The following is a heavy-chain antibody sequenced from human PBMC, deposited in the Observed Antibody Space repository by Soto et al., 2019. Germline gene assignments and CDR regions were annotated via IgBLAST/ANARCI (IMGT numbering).Heavy chain of an antibody. CDR3: ARDQLYYNDISGRPLNAFDV. V-gene: IGHV3-48*01. Sequence: EVDLVESGGGLVQSGGSLRLSCAASGFTFRNYGMNWVRQAPGKGLEWVSYIGIGSSTKYYADSVKGRFTISRDNATNSLYLQMNSLRAEDTAVYYCARDQLYYNDISGRPLNAFDVWGQGTMVTVSS. CDR2: IGIGSSTK. CDR1: GFTFRNYG. D-gene: IGHD3-22*01. J-gene: IGHJ3*01.